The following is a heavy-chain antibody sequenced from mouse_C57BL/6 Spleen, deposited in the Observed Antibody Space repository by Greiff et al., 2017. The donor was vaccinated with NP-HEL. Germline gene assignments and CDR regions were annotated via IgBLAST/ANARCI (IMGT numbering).Heavy chain of an antibody. J-gene: IGHJ3*01. V-gene: IGHV5-4*01. Sequence: EVQGVESGGGLVKPGGSLKLSCAASGFTFSSYAMSWVRQTPEKRLEWVATISDGGSYTYYPDNVKGRFTISRDNAKNNLYLQMSHLKSEDTAMYYCARDLTMITPCFAYWGQGTLVTVSA. CDR3: ARDLTMITPCFAY. CDR2: ISDGGSYT. CDR1: GFTFSSYA. D-gene: IGHD2-4*01.